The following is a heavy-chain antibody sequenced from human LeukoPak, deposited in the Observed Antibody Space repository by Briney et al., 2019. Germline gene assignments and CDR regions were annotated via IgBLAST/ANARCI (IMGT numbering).Heavy chain of an antibody. CDR3: ARSGYSYGADAVDI. J-gene: IGHJ3*02. V-gene: IGHV4-34*01. CDR2: INHSGST. D-gene: IGHD5-18*01. Sequence: PSETLSLTCAVYGGSFSGYYWSWIRQPPGKGLEWIGEINHSGSTNYNPSLKSRVTISVDTSKNQFSLKLSSVTAADTAVYYCARSGYSYGADAVDIWGQGTMVTVSS. CDR1: GGSFSGYY.